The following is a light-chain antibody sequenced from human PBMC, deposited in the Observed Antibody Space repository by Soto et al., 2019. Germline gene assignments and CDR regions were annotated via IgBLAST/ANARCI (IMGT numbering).Light chain of an antibody. CDR2: DTS. CDR1: TGAVTSDRF. V-gene: IGLV7-46*01. CDR3: QLSYRDGRV. Sequence: QAVVTQEPSLTVSPGGTVTLTCACSTGAVTSDRFPYWFQQKPGQAPTTLIYDTSNKHSWTPARFSGSLLGGRAALTLSGARPEDEADYYCQLSYRDGRVFGGGTKLTVL. J-gene: IGLJ2*01.